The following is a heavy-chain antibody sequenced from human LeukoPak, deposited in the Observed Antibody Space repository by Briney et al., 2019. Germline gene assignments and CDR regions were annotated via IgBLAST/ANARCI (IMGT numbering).Heavy chain of an antibody. Sequence: GESLKISCKGSGYNFTICWIGWVRQMPGKGLEWMGVIYPGDSDTRYSPSFQGQVTISADKSISTAYLQWSSLKASDIAMYYCAIFDFLFGEIDNWFDPWGQGTLVTVSS. CDR3: AIFDFLFGEIDNWFDP. J-gene: IGHJ5*02. CDR1: GYNFTICW. CDR2: IYPGDSDT. D-gene: IGHD3-3*01. V-gene: IGHV5-51*01.